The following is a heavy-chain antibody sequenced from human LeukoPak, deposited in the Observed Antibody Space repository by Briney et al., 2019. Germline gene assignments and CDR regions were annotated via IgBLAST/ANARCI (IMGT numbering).Heavy chain of an antibody. V-gene: IGHV1-2*02. CDR2: INPNSGGT. D-gene: IGHD6-19*01. J-gene: IGHJ4*02. Sequence: GASVKVSCKASGYTFTGYYMHLVRQAPGQRLEWMGWINPNSGGTNYAQKFQGRVTMTRDTSISTAYMELSRLRSDDTAVYYCARATQRQYYFDYWGQGTLVTVSS. CDR1: GYTFTGYY. CDR3: ARATQRQYYFDY.